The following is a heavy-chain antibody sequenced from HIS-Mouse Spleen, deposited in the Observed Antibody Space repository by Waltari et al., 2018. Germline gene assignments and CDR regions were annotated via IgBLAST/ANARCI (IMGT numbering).Heavy chain of an antibody. CDR3: ARDGYSGYGHDAFDI. Sequence: QLQLQESGPGLVKPSETLSLTCTVSGGSISSSSYYWGWIRQPPGKGLEWIGSIYYSGSTSYNPALKSRVTISVDTSKNRFSLKLSSVTAADTAVYYCARDGYSGYGHDAFDIWGQGTMVTVSS. CDR1: GGSISSSSYY. D-gene: IGHD5-12*01. J-gene: IGHJ3*02. V-gene: IGHV4-39*07. CDR2: IYYSGST.